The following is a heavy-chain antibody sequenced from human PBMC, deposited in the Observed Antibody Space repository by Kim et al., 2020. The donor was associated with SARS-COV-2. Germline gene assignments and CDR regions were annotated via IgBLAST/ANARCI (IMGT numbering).Heavy chain of an antibody. CDR2: ISSSSSYI. J-gene: IGHJ4*02. V-gene: IGHV3-21*01. Sequence: GGSLRLSCAASGFTFSSYSMNWVRQAPGKGLEWVSSISSSSSYIYYADSVKGRFTISRDNAKNSLYLQMNSLRAEDTAVYYCARDAETYGGNSLPLDYWGQGTLVTVSS. D-gene: IGHD4-17*01. CDR3: ARDAETYGGNSLPLDY. CDR1: GFTFSSYS.